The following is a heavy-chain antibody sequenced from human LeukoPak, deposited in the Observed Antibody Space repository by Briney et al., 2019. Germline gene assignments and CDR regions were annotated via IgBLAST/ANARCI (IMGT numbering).Heavy chain of an antibody. J-gene: IGHJ4*02. D-gene: IGHD4-17*01. CDR1: GGSISSYY. Sequence: PSETPSLTCTVSGGSISSYYWSWIRQPPGKGLEWIGYIYYSGSTNYNPSLKSRVTISVDTSKNQFSLKLSSVTAADTAVYYCARGRGDYDYWGQGTLVTVSS. V-gene: IGHV4-59*01. CDR3: ARGRGDYDY. CDR2: IYYSGST.